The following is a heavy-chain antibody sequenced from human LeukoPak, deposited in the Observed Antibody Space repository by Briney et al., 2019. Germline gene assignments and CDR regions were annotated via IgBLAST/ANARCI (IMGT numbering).Heavy chain of an antibody. Sequence: PGGSLRLSCAASGFTFSSYGMHWVRQAPGKGLEWVAFIRYDGSNKYYADSVKGRFAISRDNSKNTLYLQMSSLRAEDTAVYYCAKGTVMATVTTWGWGQGTLVTVSS. V-gene: IGHV3-30*02. CDR3: AKGTVMATVTTWG. CDR2: IRYDGSNK. D-gene: IGHD4-17*01. J-gene: IGHJ4*02. CDR1: GFTFSSYG.